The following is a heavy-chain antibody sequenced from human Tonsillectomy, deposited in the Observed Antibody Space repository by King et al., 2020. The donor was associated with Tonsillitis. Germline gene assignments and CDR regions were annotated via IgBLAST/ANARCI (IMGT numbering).Heavy chain of an antibody. V-gene: IGHV4-34*01. J-gene: IGHJ5*02. D-gene: IGHD2-2*01. CDR2: INHSGST. CDR3: ARLQDQLLTYMGRWFDP. CDR1: GGSFSGYY. Sequence: VQLQQWGAGLLKPSETLSLTCAVYGGSFSGYYWSWIRQPPGKGLEWIGEINHSGSTNYNPSLKSRVTISVDTSKYQFSLKLSSVTAADTAVYYCARLQDQLLTYMGRWFDPWGQGTLVTVSS.